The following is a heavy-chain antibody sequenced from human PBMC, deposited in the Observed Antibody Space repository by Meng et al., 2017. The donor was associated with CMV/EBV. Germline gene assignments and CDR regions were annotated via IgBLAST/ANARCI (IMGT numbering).Heavy chain of an antibody. D-gene: IGHD6-6*01. CDR3: ARSLYSSSPHFDY. CDR1: GGTFSSYA. V-gene: IGHV1-69*05. J-gene: IGHJ4*02. CDR2: IIPIFGTA. Sequence: ASGGTFSSYAISWVRQAPGQGLEWMGGIIPIFGTANYAQKFQGRVTITTDESTSTAYMELSSLRSEDTAVYYCARSLYSSSPHFDYWGQGALVTVSS.